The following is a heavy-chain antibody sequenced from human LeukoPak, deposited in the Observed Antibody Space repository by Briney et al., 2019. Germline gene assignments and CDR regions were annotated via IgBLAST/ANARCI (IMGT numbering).Heavy chain of an antibody. J-gene: IGHJ4*02. CDR1: GYTFTSYA. Sequence: GASVKVSCKASGYTFTSYAISWVRQAPGQGLEWMGGIIPIFGTANYAQKFQGRVTITTDESTSTAYMELSSLRSEDTAVYYCARGSDSSGYYFRGYFVYWGQGTLVTVSS. V-gene: IGHV1-69*05. D-gene: IGHD3-22*01. CDR3: ARGSDSSGYYFRGYFVY. CDR2: IIPIFGTA.